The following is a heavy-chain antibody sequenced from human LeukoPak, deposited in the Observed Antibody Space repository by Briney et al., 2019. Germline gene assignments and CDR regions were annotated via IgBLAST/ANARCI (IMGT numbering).Heavy chain of an antibody. CDR1: GGPFSGYY. V-gene: IGHV4-34*01. CDR3: ACSYSYGPYYFDY. Sequence: SETLSLTCAVYGGPFSGYYWSWIRQPPGKGLEWIGEINHSGSTNYNPSLKSRVTISVDTSKNQFSLKLSSVTAADTAVYYCACSYSYGPYYFDYWGQGTLVTVSS. CDR2: INHSGST. J-gene: IGHJ4*02. D-gene: IGHD5-18*01.